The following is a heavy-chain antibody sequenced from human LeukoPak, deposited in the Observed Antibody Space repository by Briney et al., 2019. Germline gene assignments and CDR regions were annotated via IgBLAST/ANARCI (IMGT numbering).Heavy chain of an antibody. CDR3: AGNYYGSGSYYSEDRY. CDR1: GYSISSGYY. J-gene: IGHJ4*02. Sequence: SETLSLTCTVSGYSISSGYYWGWIRQPPGKGLEWIGSIYHSGSTYYNPSLKSRVTISVDTSKNQFSLKLSSVTAADTAVFYCAGNYYGSGSYYSEDRYWGQGTLVTVSS. CDR2: IYHSGST. D-gene: IGHD3-10*01. V-gene: IGHV4-38-2*02.